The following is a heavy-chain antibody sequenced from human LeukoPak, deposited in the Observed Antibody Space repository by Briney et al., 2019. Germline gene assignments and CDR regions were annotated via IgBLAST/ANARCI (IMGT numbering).Heavy chain of an antibody. CDR3: AKGKDTLNPYWYFDV. Sequence: GGSLRLSCAASGFSFDDYAMSWVRQAPGKGLEWVSGINWSGVSTGYADSVKGRLTISRDNTKSSLFLQLNSLRAEDTAFYYCAKGKDTLNPYWYFDVWGRGTLVSVSS. D-gene: IGHD5-18*01. CDR1: GFSFDDYA. J-gene: IGHJ2*01. V-gene: IGHV3-20*04. CDR2: INWSGVST.